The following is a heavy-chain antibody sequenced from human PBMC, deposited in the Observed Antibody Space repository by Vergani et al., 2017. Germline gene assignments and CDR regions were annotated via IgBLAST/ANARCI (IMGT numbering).Heavy chain of an antibody. CDR2: IRYDGSNK. V-gene: IGHV3-30*02. CDR1: GFTFSSYG. CDR3: ATGVRVSPLYYCDY. Sequence: QVQLVESGGGVVQPGTSLRLSCAASGFTFSSYGMHWVRQAPGKGLEWVAFIRYDGSNKYYADSVKGRFTISRDNSKNTLYVQLSSLRAEDTAVYFCATGVRVSPLYYCDYGGQGTLVTVSS. J-gene: IGHJ4*02. D-gene: IGHD4-23*01.